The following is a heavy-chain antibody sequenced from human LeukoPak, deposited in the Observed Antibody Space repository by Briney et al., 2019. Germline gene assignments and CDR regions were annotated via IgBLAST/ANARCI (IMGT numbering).Heavy chain of an antibody. D-gene: IGHD3-3*01. V-gene: IGHV1-2*02. CDR2: INPNSGGP. J-gene: IGHJ4*02. CDR3: ARDRYDFWSGPVDY. Sequence: GASVKVSCKASGYTFTGNYIHWVRQAPGQGLEWMGWINPNSGGPNYAQKFQGRVTMTLDTSISTAYMELSRLTSGDTAVYYCARDRYDFWSGPVDYWGQGTLVTVSS. CDR1: GYTFTGNY.